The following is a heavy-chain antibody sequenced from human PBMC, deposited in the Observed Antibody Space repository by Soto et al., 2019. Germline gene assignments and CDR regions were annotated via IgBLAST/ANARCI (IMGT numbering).Heavy chain of an antibody. V-gene: IGHV1-69*01. J-gene: IGHJ6*02. D-gene: IGHD3-10*01. CDR3: ARVLYYGSGSYSPYGMDV. CDR2: VSPPFRTS. Sequence: QVQLVQSGAEVKKPGSSVKVSCKTSGVSFNNNGIGWVRQAPGHGLEWMGGVSPPFRTSNYARKFQGRISITADASTDTVKMELSSLTSEDTAQYYCARVLYYGSGSYSPYGMDVWGQGTTVTVSS. CDR1: GVSFNNNG.